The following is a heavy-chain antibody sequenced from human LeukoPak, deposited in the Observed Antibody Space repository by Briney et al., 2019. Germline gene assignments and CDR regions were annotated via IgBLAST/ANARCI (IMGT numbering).Heavy chain of an antibody. Sequence: ASVKVSCKASGYTFTSYYMHWVRQAPGQGLEWMGIINPSGGSTSYAQKFQGRVTITRDTSASTAYMELSSLRSEDTAVYYCARDLGQWLVFGDAPEPFDYWGQGTLVTVSS. V-gene: IGHV1-46*01. CDR1: GYTFTSYY. D-gene: IGHD6-19*01. CDR3: ARDLGQWLVFGDAPEPFDY. J-gene: IGHJ4*02. CDR2: INPSGGST.